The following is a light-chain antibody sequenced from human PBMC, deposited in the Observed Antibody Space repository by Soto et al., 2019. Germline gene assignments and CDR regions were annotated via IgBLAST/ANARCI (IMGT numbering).Light chain of an antibody. CDR3: QHLNSYDT. V-gene: IGKV1-9*01. Sequence: DIQLTQSPSFLSASVGDRVTITCRASQGISSYLAWYQQKPGKAPKLLIYAASTLQSGVPSRFSGSGSGTEFTLTISSLQPEDFATYYCQHLNSYDTFGQGTKLEIK. J-gene: IGKJ2*01. CDR1: QGISSY. CDR2: AAS.